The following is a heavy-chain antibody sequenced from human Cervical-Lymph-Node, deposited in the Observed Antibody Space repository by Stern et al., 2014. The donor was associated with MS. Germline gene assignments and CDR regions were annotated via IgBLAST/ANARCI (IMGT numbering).Heavy chain of an antibody. D-gene: IGHD3-10*01. Sequence: EVQLVESGAEVKKPGESLKISCKGSGYIFTSYWIGWVRQMPGKGLEWLWIIYPGDSDTSYSPSFQGQVTISADKSISTAYLQWSSLKASDTAMYYCARPWGFGELRDAFDIWGQGTMVTVSS. V-gene: IGHV5-51*01. CDR3: ARPWGFGELRDAFDI. J-gene: IGHJ3*02. CDR2: IYPGDSDT. CDR1: GYIFTSYW.